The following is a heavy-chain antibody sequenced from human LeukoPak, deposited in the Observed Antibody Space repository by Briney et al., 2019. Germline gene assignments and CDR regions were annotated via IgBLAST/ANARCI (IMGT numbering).Heavy chain of an antibody. J-gene: IGHJ4*02. D-gene: IGHD1-26*01. V-gene: IGHV4-39*07. CDR3: AKWKYSGSYYLS. CDR1: GGSISSSSYY. CDR2: IYYSGST. Sequence: SETLSLTCTVSGGSISSSSYYWGWIRQPPGKGLEWIGNIYYSGSTYYNPSLESRVTMSLDTSKNQFSLKLSSVTAADTAVYYCAKWKYSGSYYLSWGQGTLVTVSS.